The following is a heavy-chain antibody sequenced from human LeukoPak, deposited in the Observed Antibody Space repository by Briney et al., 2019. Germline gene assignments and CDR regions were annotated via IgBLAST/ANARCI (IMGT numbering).Heavy chain of an antibody. Sequence: WASVKVSCKASGYTFTSYYMHWVRQAPGQGLEWMGIINPSGGSTSYAQKFQGRVTITTDESTSTAYMELSSLRSEDTAVYYCARDASRSSIAAQWGQGTLVTVSS. CDR2: INPSGGST. D-gene: IGHD6-6*01. CDR1: GYTFTSYY. J-gene: IGHJ4*02. V-gene: IGHV1-46*01. CDR3: ARDASRSSIAAQ.